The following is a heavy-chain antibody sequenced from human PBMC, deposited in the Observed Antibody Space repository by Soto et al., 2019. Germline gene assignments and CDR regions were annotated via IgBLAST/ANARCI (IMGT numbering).Heavy chain of an antibody. J-gene: IGHJ4*02. CDR3: ARDVDTAMVPYFDY. D-gene: IGHD5-18*01. CDR2: INAGNGNT. CDR1: GYTFTSYA. Sequence: ASVKVSCKASGYTFTSYAMHWVRQAPGQRLEWMGWINAGNGNTKYSQKFQGRVTITADKSTSTAYMELSSLRSEDTAVYYRARDVDTAMVPYFDYWGQGTLVTVSS. V-gene: IGHV1-3*01.